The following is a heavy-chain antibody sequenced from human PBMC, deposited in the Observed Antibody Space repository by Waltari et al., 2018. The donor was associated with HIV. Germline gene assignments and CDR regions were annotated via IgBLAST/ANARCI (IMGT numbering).Heavy chain of an antibody. CDR3: AREVVYDSSGYLGD. CDR1: GYSISSGYY. Sequence: QVQLQESGPGLVKPSETLSLTCAVSGYSISSGYYWGWIRQPPGKGLEWIGSIYHSGSTYYNPSLKSRVTISVDTSKNQFSLKLSSVTAADTAVYYCAREVVYDSSGYLGDWGQGTLVTVSS. V-gene: IGHV4-38-2*02. D-gene: IGHD3-22*01. J-gene: IGHJ4*02. CDR2: IYHSGST.